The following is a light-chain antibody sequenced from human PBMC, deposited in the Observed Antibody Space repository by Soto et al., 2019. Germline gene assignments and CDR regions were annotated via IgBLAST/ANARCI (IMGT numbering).Light chain of an antibody. CDR2: GAS. V-gene: IGKV3D-15*01. CDR1: QSVSSY. J-gene: IGKJ4*01. Sequence: EIVLTQSPATLSFSPVAGATPXRRASQSVSSYLAWYQQKPGQAPRLLIYGASTRATGIPARFSGSGSGTEFTLTISSLQSEDSAVYYCQQYNNWVTFGGGTKVDNK. CDR3: QQYNNWVT.